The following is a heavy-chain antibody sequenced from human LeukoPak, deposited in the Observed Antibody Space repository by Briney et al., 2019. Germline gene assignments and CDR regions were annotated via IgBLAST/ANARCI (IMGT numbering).Heavy chain of an antibody. CDR2: IYPGDSDT. J-gene: IGHJ4*02. V-gene: IGHV5-51*01. D-gene: IGHD6-6*01. Sequence: GESLKISCKGTGYSFTSYWTGWVRQMPGEGLEWMGIIYPGDSDTSYSPSFQGQATISVDKSISTAYLQWSSLKASDTAMYYCARHTPAGYSNSYTDYWGQGTLVTVSS. CDR1: GYSFTSYW. CDR3: ARHTPAGYSNSYTDY.